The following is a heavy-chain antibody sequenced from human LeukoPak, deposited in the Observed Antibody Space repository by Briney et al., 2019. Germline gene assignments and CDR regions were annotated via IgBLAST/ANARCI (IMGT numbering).Heavy chain of an antibody. J-gene: IGHJ4*02. CDR1: GFTFSSYA. CDR2: ISYDGSNK. V-gene: IGHV3-30-3*01. CDR3: ARGPTYLN. Sequence: GGSLRLSCAASGFTFSSYAMHWVRQAPGKGLEWVAVISYDGSNKYYADSVKGRFTISRDNSKNTLHLQMNSLRAEDTAVYYCARGPTYLNWGQGTLVTVSS. D-gene: IGHD3-16*01.